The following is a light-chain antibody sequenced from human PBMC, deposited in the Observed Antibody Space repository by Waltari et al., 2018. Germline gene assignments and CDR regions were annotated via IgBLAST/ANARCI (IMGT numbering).Light chain of an antibody. CDR2: AAS. V-gene: IGKV1-39*01. CDR1: QSISSY. CDR3: QQSYSTPPFT. Sequence: DIQMTQSPSSLSASVGDRVNINCRESQSISSYVNWYQQKPGKAPKLLIYAASSLQSGVPSRFSGSGSGTDFTLTISSLQPEDFATYYCQQSYSTPPFTFGPGTKVDIK. J-gene: IGKJ3*01.